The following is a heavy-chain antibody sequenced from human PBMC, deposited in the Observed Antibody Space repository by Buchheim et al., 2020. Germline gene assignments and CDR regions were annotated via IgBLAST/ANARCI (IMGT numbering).Heavy chain of an antibody. V-gene: IGHV4-59*01. Sequence: QVQLQESGPGLVKPSETLSLTCTVSGGSISTNYWSWVRQPPGKGLEWIGYVHYGGSTEYNPSLKSRVTMSLDTSENQFSLKLRSVTAADTAVYYCARGYDSLDYWGERTL. CDR3: ARGYDSLDY. CDR1: GGSISTNY. J-gene: IGHJ4*02. CDR2: VHYGGST. D-gene: IGHD5-12*01.